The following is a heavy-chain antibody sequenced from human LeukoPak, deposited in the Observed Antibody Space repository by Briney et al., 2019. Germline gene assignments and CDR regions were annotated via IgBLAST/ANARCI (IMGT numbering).Heavy chain of an antibody. J-gene: IGHJ4*02. Sequence: ASVKVSCKASGYTFPSYFMHWVRQAPGQGLEWMGIINPTGGSTTFAQKFQGRVTMTRDTSTSTVYMELSSLRSDDTAVYYCARTAARRFDYWGQGTLVTVSS. D-gene: IGHD6-6*01. CDR2: INPTGGST. CDR3: ARTAARRFDY. CDR1: GYTFPSYF. V-gene: IGHV1-46*01.